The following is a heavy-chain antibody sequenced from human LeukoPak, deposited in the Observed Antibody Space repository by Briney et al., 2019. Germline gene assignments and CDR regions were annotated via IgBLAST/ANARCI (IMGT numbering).Heavy chain of an antibody. CDR2: INPSGGST. CDR1: GYTLTSYY. Sequence: ASVKVSCKASGYTLTSYYMHWVRQAPGQGLEWMGIINPSGGSTSYAQKFQGRVTMTRDTSTSTVYMELSSLRSEDTAVYYCARDSVGATYFDYWGQGTLVTVSS. J-gene: IGHJ4*02. CDR3: ARDSVGATYFDY. D-gene: IGHD1-26*01. V-gene: IGHV1-46*01.